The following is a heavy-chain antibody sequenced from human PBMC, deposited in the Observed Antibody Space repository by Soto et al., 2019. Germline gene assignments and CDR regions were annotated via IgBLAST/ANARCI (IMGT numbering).Heavy chain of an antibody. J-gene: IGHJ5*02. CDR3: TRDQGGSYDSWFDP. Sequence: EVQVVESGGGLVQPGGSLRLSCSFTFSMYSMNWVRQAPGKGLGWVASISSGGDYIKYADSVKGRFTISRDNAKNSVSLRMNSLRVDDTAIYFCTRDQGGSYDSWFDPWGQGTLVTVSS. D-gene: IGHD1-26*01. V-gene: IGHV3-21*01. CDR2: ISSGGDYI. CDR1: FTFSMYS.